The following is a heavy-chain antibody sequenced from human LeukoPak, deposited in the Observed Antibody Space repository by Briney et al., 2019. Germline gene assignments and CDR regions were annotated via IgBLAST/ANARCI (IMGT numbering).Heavy chain of an antibody. Sequence: PGRSLRLSCEASGFTFSGSAMHWVRQASGKGLEWVGRIRGKANNYATAYAASVKGRFTISRDDLKNAAYLQMNSLKTEDTAVYYMTRLGSTGDGFDIWGQGTMVTVSS. CDR2: IRGKANNYAT. D-gene: IGHD2-8*02. J-gene: IGHJ3*02. CDR1: GFTFSGSA. CDR3: TRLGSTGDGFDI. V-gene: IGHV3-73*01.